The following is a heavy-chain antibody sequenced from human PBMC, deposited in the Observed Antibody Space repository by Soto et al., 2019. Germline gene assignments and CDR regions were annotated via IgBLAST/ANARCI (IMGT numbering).Heavy chain of an antibody. CDR2: IYPGDSDT. CDR3: AGGGVRGVITRTRDYYGMDV. J-gene: IGHJ6*02. V-gene: IGHV5-51*01. CDR1: GYSFTSYW. Sequence: PGESLKISCKGSGYSFTSYWIGWVRQMPGKGLEWMGIIYPGDSDTRYSPSFQGQVTISADKSISTAYLQWSSLKASDTAMYYCAGGGVRGVITRTRDYYGMDVWGQGPTVTLSS. D-gene: IGHD3-10*01.